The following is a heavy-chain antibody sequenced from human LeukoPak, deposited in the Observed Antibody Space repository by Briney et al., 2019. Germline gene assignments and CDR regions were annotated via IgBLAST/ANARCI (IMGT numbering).Heavy chain of an antibody. CDR1: GYTFTSYG. CDR2: INPNSGGT. D-gene: IGHD3-3*01. V-gene: IGHV1-2*02. CDR3: ARDQYDFWSGYSIGSINY. J-gene: IGHJ4*02. Sequence: GASVKVSCKASGYTFTSYGISWVRQAPGQGLEWMGWINPNSGGTNYAQKFQGRVTMTRDTSISTAYMELSRLRSDDTAVYYCARDQYDFWSGYSIGSINYWGQGTLVTVSS.